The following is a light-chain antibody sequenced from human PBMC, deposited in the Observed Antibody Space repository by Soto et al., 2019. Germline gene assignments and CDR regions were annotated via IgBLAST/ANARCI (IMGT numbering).Light chain of an antibody. CDR2: DVS. V-gene: IGLV2-11*01. Sequence: QSALTQPRSVSGSPGQSVTISCTGTSSDVGGYSYLSWYQQHPGKGPKLMIYDVSKRPSGVPDRFSGSKSGNTASLTISGLQAEDEAHHYCCSYAGSNTSSVFGNGTKLTV. CDR1: SSDVGGYSY. CDR3: CSYAGSNTSSV. J-gene: IGLJ1*01.